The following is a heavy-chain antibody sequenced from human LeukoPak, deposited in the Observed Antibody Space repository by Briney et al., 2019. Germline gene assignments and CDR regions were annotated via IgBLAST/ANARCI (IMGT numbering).Heavy chain of an antibody. CDR2: IYYSGST. V-gene: IGHV4-59*01. D-gene: IGHD6-13*01. CDR1: GGSISSYY. J-gene: IGHJ4*02. Sequence: ASGTLSLTCTVSGGSISSYYWSWIRQPPGKGLEWIGYIYYSGSTNYNPSLKSRVTISVDTSNNQFSLKLSSVTAADTAVYYCAGHSSSCSLCGFDYWGQGTLVTVSS. CDR3: AGHSSSCSLCGFDY.